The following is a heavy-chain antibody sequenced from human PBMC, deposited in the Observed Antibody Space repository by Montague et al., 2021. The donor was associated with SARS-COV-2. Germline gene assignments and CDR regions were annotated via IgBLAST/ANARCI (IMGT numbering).Heavy chain of an antibody. Sequence: SETLSLTCTVSGGSISSSSYYWGWIRPPPGKGLEWIGSIYYSGSTXYNPSLKSRVTISVDTSKNQFSLKLSSVTAADTAVYYCARVGRQQLVRLSGMDVWGQGTTVTVSS. CDR1: GGSISSSSYY. J-gene: IGHJ6*02. CDR2: IYYSGST. V-gene: IGHV4-39*07. CDR3: ARVGRQQLVRLSGMDV. D-gene: IGHD6-13*01.